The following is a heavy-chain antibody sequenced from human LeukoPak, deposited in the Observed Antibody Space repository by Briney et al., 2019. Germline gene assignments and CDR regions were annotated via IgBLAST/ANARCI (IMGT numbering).Heavy chain of an antibody. Sequence: ASVNVSCKASGYTFTGYYMHWVRQAPGQRLEWMGWIKTNSGGTNYAQKFQGRVTMTRDTSISTAYMELSRLRSDDTAVYYCAREMNSGYDEGGLEYWGQGTLVTVSS. CDR1: GYTFTGYY. V-gene: IGHV1-2*02. J-gene: IGHJ4*02. D-gene: IGHD5-12*01. CDR3: AREMNSGYDEGGLEY. CDR2: IKTNSGGT.